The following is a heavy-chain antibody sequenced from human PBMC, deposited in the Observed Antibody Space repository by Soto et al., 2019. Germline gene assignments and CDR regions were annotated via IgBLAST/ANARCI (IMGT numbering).Heavy chain of an antibody. CDR2: IDPSDSYT. CDR3: ARTTGVGYCSGGSCNTYYYYGMDV. J-gene: IGHJ6*02. D-gene: IGHD2-15*01. CDR1: GYSFTSYW. V-gene: IGHV5-10-1*01. Sequence: GESLKISCXGSGYSFTSYWISWVRQVPGKGLEWMGRIDPSDSYTNYSPSFQGHVTISADKSISTAYLQWSSLKASDTAMYYCARTTGVGYCSGGSCNTYYYYGMDVWGQGTTVTVSS.